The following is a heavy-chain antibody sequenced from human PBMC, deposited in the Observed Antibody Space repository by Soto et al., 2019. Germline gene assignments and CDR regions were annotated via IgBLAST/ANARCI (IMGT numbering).Heavy chain of an antibody. CDR3: ARGRYDFWSGNWFDP. CDR1: GGSISSYY. CDR2: IYYSGST. Sequence: SETLSLTCTVSGGSISSYYWSWIRQPPGKGLEWIGYIYYSGSTNYNPSLKSRVTISVDTSKNQFSLKLSSVTAADTAVYYRARGRYDFWSGNWFDPWGQGTLVTVA. D-gene: IGHD3-3*01. V-gene: IGHV4-59*01. J-gene: IGHJ5*02.